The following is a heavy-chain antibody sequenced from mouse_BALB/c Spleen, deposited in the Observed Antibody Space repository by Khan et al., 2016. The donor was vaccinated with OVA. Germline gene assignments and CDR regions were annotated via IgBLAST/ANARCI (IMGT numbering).Heavy chain of an antibody. J-gene: IGHJ2*01. CDR3: ARIKKIGATYFDH. CDR2: TNPTNGRT. V-gene: IGHV1S81*02. CDR1: GYTFTSYW. D-gene: IGHD1-1*01. Sequence: QVQLQQSGAELVKAGASVKMSCKASGYTFTSYWMHWVKQRLGQGLEWFAETNPTNGRTYYNEKFKSKATLTVDNSSSTAYMLLSGPTFEDSAVYYCARIKKIGATYFDHWGQGTTRTGAS.